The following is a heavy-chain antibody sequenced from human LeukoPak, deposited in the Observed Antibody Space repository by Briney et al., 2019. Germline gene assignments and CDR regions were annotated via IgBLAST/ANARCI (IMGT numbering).Heavy chain of an antibody. CDR1: GYSISSGFY. D-gene: IGHD6-6*01. CDR3: ARRVGSSDCFDY. Sequence: SETLSLTCTVSGYSISSGFYWGWIRQPPGKGLEWIGNVYHGGSSYYNPSLKSRVTISVDTSKNQFSLDLYSVTAADTAVYYCARRVGSSDCFDYWGQGTLVTVSS. CDR2: VYHGGSS. J-gene: IGHJ4*02. V-gene: IGHV4-38-2*02.